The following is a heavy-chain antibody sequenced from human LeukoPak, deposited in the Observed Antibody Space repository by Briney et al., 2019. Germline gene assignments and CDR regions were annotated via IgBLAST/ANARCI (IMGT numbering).Heavy chain of an antibody. CDR3: ARHGDFKQPFFDY. D-gene: IGHD6-13*01. V-gene: IGHV4-59*08. J-gene: IGHJ4*02. CDR2: IYYTGFT. Sequence: SETLSLTCSVSGVSIHTYYWGWIRQPPGKGLEWIGYIYYTGFTKSNPSLKSRVSMSVAESKNQFSLRLTSVTAADTAVYYCARHGDFKQPFFDYWGLGSLVTVSS. CDR1: GVSIHTYY.